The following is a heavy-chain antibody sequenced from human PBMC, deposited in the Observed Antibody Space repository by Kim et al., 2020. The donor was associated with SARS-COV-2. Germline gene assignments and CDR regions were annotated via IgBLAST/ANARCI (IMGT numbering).Heavy chain of an antibody. CDR2: ITAHNVVM. CDR1: GFDFDTFA. D-gene: IGHD3-16*01. Sequence: GGSLRLSCEGSGFDFDTFAITWVRQAPGKGLEWVSRITAHNVVMYYANSVKGRFTASRDNSKAYLHMRGLRGEATAIYYCAKALQSHAYWLEMDVWGQGTAVTVSS. CDR3: AKALQSHAYWLEMDV. V-gene: IGHV3-23*01. J-gene: IGHJ6*02.